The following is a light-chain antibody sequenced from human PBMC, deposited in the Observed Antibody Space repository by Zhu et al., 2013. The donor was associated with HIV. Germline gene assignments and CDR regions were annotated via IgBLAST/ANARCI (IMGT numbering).Light chain of an antibody. J-gene: IGKJ3*01. V-gene: IGKV1D-13*01. CDR2: DAS. CDR1: HTIGTA. CDR3: QHVNENSA. Sequence: AIQLTQSPSSLSASVGDRVTITCRASHTIGTALAWYQQKPGKPPVLLIYDASRLERGAPSRFSGSGSGTEFTLTISGLRSEDFATYYCQHVNENSAFGPGTKVDI.